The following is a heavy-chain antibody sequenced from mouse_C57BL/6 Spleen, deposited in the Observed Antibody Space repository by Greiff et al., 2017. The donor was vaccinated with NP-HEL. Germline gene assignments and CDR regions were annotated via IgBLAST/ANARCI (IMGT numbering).Heavy chain of an antibody. CDR2: IYPRSGNT. CDR1: GYTFTSYG. D-gene: IGHD2-4*01. Sequence: VQLQQSGAELARPGASVKLSCKASGYTFTSYGISWVKQRTGQGLEWIGEIYPRSGNTYYNEKFKGKATLTADKSSSPAYMEIRSLTSEDSAVYFCARYGSTMITAYYFDYWGQGTTLTVSS. J-gene: IGHJ2*01. CDR3: ARYGSTMITAYYFDY. V-gene: IGHV1-81*01.